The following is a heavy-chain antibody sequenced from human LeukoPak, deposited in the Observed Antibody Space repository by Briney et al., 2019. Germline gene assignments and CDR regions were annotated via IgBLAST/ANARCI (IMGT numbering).Heavy chain of an antibody. J-gene: IGHJ6*02. CDR2: LNPHSGGT. CDR1: GGTFSNYA. D-gene: IGHD2-15*01. CDR3: ARGLRIINGLDV. Sequence: ASVKVSCKASGGTFSNYAISWVRQAPGQGLEWLGWLNPHSGGTNYAQKFQGRVTLTSDTSISTAYMELSLLTSDDTAIYYCARGLRIINGLDVWGQGTTVIVSS. V-gene: IGHV1-2*02.